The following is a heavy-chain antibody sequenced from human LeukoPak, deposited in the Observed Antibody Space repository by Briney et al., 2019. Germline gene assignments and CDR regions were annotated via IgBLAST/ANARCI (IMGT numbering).Heavy chain of an antibody. CDR2: IRYDGSNK. CDR1: GFTFSSYG. CDR3: XXXXXXXMSGGSGSSLFDY. V-gene: IGHV3-30*02. D-gene: IGHD3-10*01. J-gene: IGHJ4*02. Sequence: PGGSLRLSCAASGFTFSSYGMHWVRQAPGKGLEWVAFIRYDGSNKYYADSVKGRFTISRDNSKNTLYLQMNSLRAEDTAVYYCXXXXXXXMSGGSGSSLFDYWGQGTLVTVSS.